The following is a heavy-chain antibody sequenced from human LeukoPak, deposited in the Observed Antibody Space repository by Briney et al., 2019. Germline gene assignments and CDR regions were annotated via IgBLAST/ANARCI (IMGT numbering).Heavy chain of an antibody. CDR3: ARYARRDGYNSPNVFDY. Sequence: SETLSLTCAVYGGSFSGYYWSWIRQPPGKGLEWTGEINHSGSTNYNPSLKSRVTISVDTSKNQFSLKLSSVTAADTAVYYCARYARRDGYNSPNVFDYWGQGTLVTVSS. J-gene: IGHJ4*02. CDR2: INHSGST. CDR1: GGSFSGYY. V-gene: IGHV4-34*01. D-gene: IGHD5-24*01.